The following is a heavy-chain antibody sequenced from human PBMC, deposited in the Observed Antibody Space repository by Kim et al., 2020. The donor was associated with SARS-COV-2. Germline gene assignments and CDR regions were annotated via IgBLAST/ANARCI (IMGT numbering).Heavy chain of an antibody. Sequence: GGSLRLSCVASGLSFRDHALHWVRQVPGKGLEWGAIISGDGGRTDYAESVRGRFTISRDNGRNSLYLELNSLRIEDSALYYCTTHLISSSSHDFDYWGQGALVTVSS. CDR3: TTHLISSSSHDFDY. CDR1: GLSFRDHA. CDR2: ISGDGGRT. J-gene: IGHJ4*02. V-gene: IGHV3-43*02. D-gene: IGHD6-6*01.